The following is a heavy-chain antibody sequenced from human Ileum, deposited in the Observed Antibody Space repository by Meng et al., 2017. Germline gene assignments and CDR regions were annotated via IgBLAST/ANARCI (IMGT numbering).Heavy chain of an antibody. CDR2: INHSGST. V-gene: IGHV4-34*01. Sequence: SETLSLTCAVYGGSFSGYYWSWIRQPPGKGLEWIGEINHSGSTNYNPSLKSRVTISVDTSKNQFSLKLSSVTAADTAVYCCARGSFWSGYALWGQGTLVTVSS. CDR3: ARGSFWSGYAL. CDR1: GGSFSGYY. D-gene: IGHD3-3*01. J-gene: IGHJ4*02.